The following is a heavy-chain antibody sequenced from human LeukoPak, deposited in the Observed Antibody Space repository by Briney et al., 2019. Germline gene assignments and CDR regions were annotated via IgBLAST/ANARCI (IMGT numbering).Heavy chain of an antibody. CDR1: GGSFCGYY. V-gene: IGHV4-34*01. Sequence: SETLSLTSAVYGGSFCGYYWSWIPQPPGKGLEWIGEINHSGSTNYNPSLKSRVTISVDTSKNQFSLKLSSVTAADTAFYYCAREMLNGSGYFDYWGQGTLVTVSS. J-gene: IGHJ4*02. D-gene: IGHD3-3*01. CDR3: AREMLNGSGYFDY. CDR2: INHSGST.